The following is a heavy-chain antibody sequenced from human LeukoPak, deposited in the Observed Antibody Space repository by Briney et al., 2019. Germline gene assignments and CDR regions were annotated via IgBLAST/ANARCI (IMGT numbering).Heavy chain of an antibody. CDR3: ASGESTGAHYYYYMDV. CDR1: GFTFSSYS. V-gene: IGHV3-23*01. CDR2: ISTNGGLT. Sequence: GGSLRLSCAASGFTFSSYSMYWVRQAPGEGLEWVSVISTNGGLTYYAASVKGRFTISRDNSKNTLYLQMNSLRAEDTALYYCASGESTGAHYYYYMDVWGKGTTVTVSS. D-gene: IGHD2-8*02. J-gene: IGHJ6*03.